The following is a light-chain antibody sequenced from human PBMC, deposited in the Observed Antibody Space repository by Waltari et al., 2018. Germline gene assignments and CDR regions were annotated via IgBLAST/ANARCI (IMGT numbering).Light chain of an antibody. CDR1: QSVRNN. Sequence: EIVMTQSQATLSVSPGERATLSCRASQSVRNNLVWYQQKPGQAPRLLIYGASTRVTGIPASVSGSLSGTEFTLTISSLQSEEFAVYYCQQYNNWPPWTFGQGTKVEIK. CDR3: QQYNNWPPWT. CDR2: GAS. J-gene: IGKJ1*01. V-gene: IGKV3-15*01.